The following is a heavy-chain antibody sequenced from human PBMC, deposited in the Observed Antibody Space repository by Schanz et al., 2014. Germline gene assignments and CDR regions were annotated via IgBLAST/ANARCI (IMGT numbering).Heavy chain of an antibody. CDR1: GFTFSSYA. J-gene: IGHJ4*02. Sequence: DVHLMESGGGLVQPGGSLRLSCAGSGFTFSSYAMNWVRQAPGKGLEWVSVISGSGDDTYYADSVKGRFTISRDNAKSSLHLQMNSLRADDTAVYYCARDGVAATTDFEYWGQGALVTVSS. V-gene: IGHV3-23*01. CDR3: ARDGVAATTDFEY. D-gene: IGHD1-1*01. CDR2: ISGSGDDT.